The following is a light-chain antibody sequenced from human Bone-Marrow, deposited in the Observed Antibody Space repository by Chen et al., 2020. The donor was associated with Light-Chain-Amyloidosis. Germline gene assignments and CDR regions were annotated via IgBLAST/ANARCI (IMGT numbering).Light chain of an antibody. V-gene: IGLV2-14*01. CDR2: EVI. J-gene: IGLJ2*01. CDR3: SSYTSTSTLVV. CDR1: SSDVGGYNY. Sequence: QSALTQPASVSGSPGQSITISCTGPSSDVGGYNYVSWYQHHPGKAPKLMIYEVITRPSGVSNRFSASKSGNTASLTISGLQAEDEAEYYCSSYTSTSTLVVFGGGTKLTVL.